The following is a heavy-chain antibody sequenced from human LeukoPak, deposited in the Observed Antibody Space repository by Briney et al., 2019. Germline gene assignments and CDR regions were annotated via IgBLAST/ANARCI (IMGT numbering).Heavy chain of an antibody. Sequence: GGSLRLFCAASGFTFSSYGMHWVRQAPGKGLEWVAVISYDGSNKYYADSVKGRFTISRDNSKNTLYLQMNSLRAEDTAVYYCANALHMGELSSSPDYWGQGTLVTVSS. CDR1: GFTFSSYG. V-gene: IGHV3-30*18. CDR3: ANALHMGELSSSPDY. CDR2: ISYDGSNK. J-gene: IGHJ4*02. D-gene: IGHD3-16*02.